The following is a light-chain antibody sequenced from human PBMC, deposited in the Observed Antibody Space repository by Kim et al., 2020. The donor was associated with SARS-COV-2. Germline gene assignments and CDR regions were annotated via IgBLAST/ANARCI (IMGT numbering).Light chain of an antibody. CDR1: QSVSSY. J-gene: IGKJ5*01. CDR3: QQRSSWPT. CDR2: DAS. V-gene: IGKV3-11*01. Sequence: ALSPGERATLSCRASQSVSSYLAWYQQKPGQAPRLLIYDASNRSPGIPARFSGSGSGTDFTLTISSLEPEDFAVYHCQQRSSWPTFGQGTRLEIK.